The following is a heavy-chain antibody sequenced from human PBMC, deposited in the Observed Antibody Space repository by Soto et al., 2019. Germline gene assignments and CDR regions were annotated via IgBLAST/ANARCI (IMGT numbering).Heavy chain of an antibody. Sequence: QPGGSLRLSCAASGFTFSSYAMHWVRQAPGKGLEWVAVISYDGSNKYYADSVKGRFTISRDNSKNTLYLQMNSLRAEDTAVYYCARDRSSGWLWGQGTLVTVSS. CDR1: GFTFSSYA. CDR2: ISYDGSNK. J-gene: IGHJ4*02. V-gene: IGHV3-30-3*01. D-gene: IGHD6-19*01. CDR3: ARDRSSGWL.